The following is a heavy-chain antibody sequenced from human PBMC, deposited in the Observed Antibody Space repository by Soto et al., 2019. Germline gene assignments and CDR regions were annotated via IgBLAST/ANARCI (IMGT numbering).Heavy chain of an antibody. CDR3: ARSHYTYGLLIDY. Sequence: SETLSLTCSVSGDSITTNGYYWGWIRQPPGKGLQRIGNVYWTGSTFSHPSLTSRVFISVDTSKNEFSLRLTSVTAADTAVYYCARSHYTYGLLIDYWGPGTLVTVSS. CDR2: VYWTGST. V-gene: IGHV4-39*01. CDR1: GDSITTNGYY. D-gene: IGHD2-8*01. J-gene: IGHJ4*02.